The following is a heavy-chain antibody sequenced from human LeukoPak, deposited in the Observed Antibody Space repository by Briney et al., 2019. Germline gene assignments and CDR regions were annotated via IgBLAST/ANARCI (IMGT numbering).Heavy chain of an antibody. Sequence: GGSLRLSCAASGFTFSSYGMHWVRQAPGKGLEWVAFIRYDGSNKYYADSVKGRFTISRDNSKNTLYLQMNGLRAEDTAVYYCAKVPAAGVIDYWGQGTLVTVSS. CDR2: IRYDGSNK. D-gene: IGHD6-13*01. V-gene: IGHV3-30*02. CDR1: GFTFSSYG. J-gene: IGHJ4*02. CDR3: AKVPAAGVIDY.